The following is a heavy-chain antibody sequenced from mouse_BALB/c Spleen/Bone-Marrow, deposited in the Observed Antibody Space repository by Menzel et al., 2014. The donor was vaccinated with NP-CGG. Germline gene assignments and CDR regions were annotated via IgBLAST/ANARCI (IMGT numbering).Heavy chain of an antibody. CDR1: GYTFTDYE. CDR2: LDPETGGT. D-gene: IGHD4-1*01. CDR3: ANWGYYAMDY. V-gene: IGHV1-15*01. J-gene: IGHJ4*01. Sequence: QVQLKESGAELVRPGASVTLSCKASGYTFTDYEMHWVKQTPVHGLEWIGTLDPETGGTAYNQKFKDMATLTADKSSTTAYMELRSLTSVDSAVYYCANWGYYAMDYWGQGISVTVSS.